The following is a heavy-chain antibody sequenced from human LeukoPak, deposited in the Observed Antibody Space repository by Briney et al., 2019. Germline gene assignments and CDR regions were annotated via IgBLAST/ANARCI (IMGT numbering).Heavy chain of an antibody. J-gene: IGHJ1*01. CDR2: ISSSGSTI. CDR3: ARDSRWFGEFL. Sequence: GGSLRLSCGASGFTFSSYEMNWVRQAPGKGQEWVSYISSSGSTIYYADSVKGRFTISRDNAKNSLYLQMNSLRAEDTAVYYCARDSRWFGEFLWGQGTLVTVSS. V-gene: IGHV3-48*03. D-gene: IGHD3-10*01. CDR1: GFTFSSYE.